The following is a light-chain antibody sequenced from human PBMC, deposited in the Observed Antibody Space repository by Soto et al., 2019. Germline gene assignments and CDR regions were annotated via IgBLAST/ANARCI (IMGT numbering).Light chain of an antibody. Sequence: QSVLTQPPSVSAAPGQKVTISCSGSSSNIGDNHVSWYQQFPGTAPKLLIYDNDNRPSGIPDRVSASKSGTSASLAITGLPPGDEADYYCGAWDSSLSAWLFGGGTKVTVL. CDR1: SSNIGDNH. J-gene: IGLJ3*02. V-gene: IGLV1-51*01. CDR2: DND. CDR3: GAWDSSLSAWL.